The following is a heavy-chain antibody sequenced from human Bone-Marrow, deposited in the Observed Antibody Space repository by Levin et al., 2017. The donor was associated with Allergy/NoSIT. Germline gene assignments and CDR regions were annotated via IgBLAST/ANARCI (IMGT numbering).Heavy chain of an antibody. J-gene: IGHJ5*02. CDR2: ITYSGTT. CDR3: ASVTGPAHNWFDP. D-gene: IGHD2-2*01. Sequence: PSETLSLTCTISGGSITSSFWSWVRQAPGKSLEWVGYITYSGTTHYNPSLKSRVTMSIDTSKNQFSLKLSSVTAADTAIYYCASVTGPAHNWFDPWGQGILVTVSS. V-gene: IGHV4-59*08. CDR1: GGSITSSF.